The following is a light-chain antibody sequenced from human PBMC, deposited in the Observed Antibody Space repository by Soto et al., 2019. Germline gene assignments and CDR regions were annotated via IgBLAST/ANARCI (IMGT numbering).Light chain of an antibody. CDR3: GSWDSSLSAYV. Sequence: QSVMTQPPSVSAAPGQKLTIPCSGSSSNIGGNSVSWYQQLPGTAPKLLIYDDDKRPSGIPDRFSGSKSGTSATLGITGFQTGDEADYYCGSWDSSLSAYVFATGTKLTVL. V-gene: IGLV1-51*01. J-gene: IGLJ1*01. CDR1: SSNIGGNS. CDR2: DDD.